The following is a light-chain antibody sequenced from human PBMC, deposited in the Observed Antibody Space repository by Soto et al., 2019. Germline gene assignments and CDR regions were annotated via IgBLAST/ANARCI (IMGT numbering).Light chain of an antibody. V-gene: IGKV4-1*01. Sequence: DIVMTQSPDSLAVSLGERATINCKSSQSVLYSSNNNNYLAWYQQRPGQPPKLLIYWSSTPESGVPDRFSGSGSGTDFTLTITSLQAEDVAVYYCTQYESTPPTFGHGTKLEIK. J-gene: IGKJ2*01. CDR3: TQYESTPPT. CDR2: WSS. CDR1: QSVLYSSNNNNY.